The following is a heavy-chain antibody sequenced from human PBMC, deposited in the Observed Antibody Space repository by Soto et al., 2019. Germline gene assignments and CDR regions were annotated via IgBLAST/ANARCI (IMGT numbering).Heavy chain of an antibody. CDR1: GYTFTSYT. Sequence: QVQLVQSGAEVKKPGASVKVSCKASGYTFTSYTIHWVRQAPGQRLEWMGWINVGSGNTKYSQKFQGRVTITMDTSARTAYMELSSLTSEDTAVYYCARDQGDYYGSGSSYNTKSFYQDWFAPWGQGTLVTVSS. CDR2: INVGSGNT. D-gene: IGHD3-10*01. J-gene: IGHJ5*02. CDR3: ARDQGDYYGSGSSYNTKSFYQDWFAP. V-gene: IGHV1-3*01.